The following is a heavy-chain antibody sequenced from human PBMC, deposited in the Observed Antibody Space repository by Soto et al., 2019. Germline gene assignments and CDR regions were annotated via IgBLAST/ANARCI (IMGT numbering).Heavy chain of an antibody. CDR1: GFIFRNYA. V-gene: IGHV3-23*01. J-gene: IGHJ4*02. Sequence: EVHLLESGGDLVQRGGSLRLSCAASGFIFRNYAMSWVRQAPGKGLEWVSALSASGATTYYPDSVKGRFTVSRDNSKDTLDLQRNRLSADETAVYYGEKEGITVSYNVPKVDFKSWGQGSLVTGAS. CDR2: LSASGATT. CDR3: EKEGITVSYNVPKVDFKS. D-gene: IGHD3-10*01.